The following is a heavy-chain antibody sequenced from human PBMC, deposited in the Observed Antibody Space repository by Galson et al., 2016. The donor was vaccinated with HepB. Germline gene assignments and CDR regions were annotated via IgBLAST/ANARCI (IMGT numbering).Heavy chain of an antibody. D-gene: IGHD1-26*01. Sequence: AISGDSVSSNIAAWNWIRQSPSRGLEWLGRTYFRSKWYTDYALSVKSRITITPDTSKNQFSLQLNSVSPADTAVYYCARDGIMGATTNAFDIWGQGTMHTGSS. CDR2: TYFRSKWYT. V-gene: IGHV6-1*01. CDR1: GDSVSSNIAA. CDR3: ARDGIMGATTNAFDI. J-gene: IGHJ3*02.